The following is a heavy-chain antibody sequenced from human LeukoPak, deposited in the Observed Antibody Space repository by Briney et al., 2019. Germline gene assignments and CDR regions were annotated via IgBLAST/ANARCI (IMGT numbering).Heavy chain of an antibody. CDR1: GYTFTGYY. CDR3: AGEDNSGGYRPFDI. CDR2: INPNNGGT. Sequence: ASVKVSCKASGYTFTGYYMHWVRQAPGQGLEWMGWINPNNGGTNYAQKFQGRVTMTRDMSMSTAYMELSRLRSDDTAVYYCAGEDNSGGYRPFDIWGQGTMVTVPS. D-gene: IGHD3-22*01. J-gene: IGHJ3*02. V-gene: IGHV1-2*02.